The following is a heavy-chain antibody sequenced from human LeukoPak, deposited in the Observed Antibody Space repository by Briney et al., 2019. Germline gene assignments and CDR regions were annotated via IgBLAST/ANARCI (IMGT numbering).Heavy chain of an antibody. V-gene: IGHV3-30*18. D-gene: IGHD1-26*01. J-gene: IGHJ5*02. CDR1: GFTFSSYG. CDR2: ISYDGSNK. CDR3: AKDAGLLS. Sequence: GGSLRLSCAASGFTFSSYGMHWVRQAPGKGLEWVAVISYDGSNKYYADSVKGRFTISRDNSKNTLYLQMNSLRAEDTAVYYCAKDAGLLSWGQGTLVTVSS.